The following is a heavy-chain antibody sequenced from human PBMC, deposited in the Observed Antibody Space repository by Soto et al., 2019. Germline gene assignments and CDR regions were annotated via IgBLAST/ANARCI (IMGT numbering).Heavy chain of an antibody. CDR1: GTSFSGYY. Sequence: QVQVQQWGAGLLKPSETLSLTCAVYGTSFSGYYWTWIRQPPGKGLEWIGDITQSGHTKYNPSLGSRVTISLVSSYNQFSLKLNSLTAADPAVYYCARSPIVLRGEFDSWGQGTLVSVSS. J-gene: IGHJ4*02. D-gene: IGHD2-8*01. CDR3: ARSPIVLRGEFDS. V-gene: IGHV4-34*02. CDR2: ITQSGHT.